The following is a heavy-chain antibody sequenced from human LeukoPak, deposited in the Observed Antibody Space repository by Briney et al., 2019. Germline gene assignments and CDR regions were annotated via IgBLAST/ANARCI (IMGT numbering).Heavy chain of an antibody. J-gene: IGHJ4*02. CDR1: GFTFSSYG. CDR2: IWYDGSNK. V-gene: IGHV3-33*01. Sequence: GGSLRLSYAASGFTFSSYGIHWVRQAPGKGLEWVAVIWYDGSNKYYADSVKGRFTISRDNSKNTLYLQMNSLRAEDTAVYYCARDRYGDGFAHFDYWGQGALVTVSS. CDR3: ARDRYGDGFAHFDY. D-gene: IGHD5-24*01.